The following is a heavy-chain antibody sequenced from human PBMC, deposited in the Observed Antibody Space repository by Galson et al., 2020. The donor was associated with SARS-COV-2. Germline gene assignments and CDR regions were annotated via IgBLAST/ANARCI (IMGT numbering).Heavy chain of an antibody. CDR2: IYHSGST. Sequence: SETLSLTCAVSGGSISSGGYSWSWIRQPPGKGLEWIGYIYHSGSTYYNPSLKSRVTISVDRSKNQFSLKLSSVTAADTAVYYCARVFPDSSGYYVRRGYFDYWGQGTLVTVSS. CDR3: ARVFPDSSGYYVRRGYFDY. CDR1: GGSISSGGYS. J-gene: IGHJ4*02. V-gene: IGHV4-30-2*01. D-gene: IGHD3-22*01.